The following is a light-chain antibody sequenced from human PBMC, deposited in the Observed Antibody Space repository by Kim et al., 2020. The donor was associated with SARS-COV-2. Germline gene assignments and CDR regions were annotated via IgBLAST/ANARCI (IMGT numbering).Light chain of an antibody. CDR1: SSSKASNY. J-gene: IGLJ1*01. Sequence: KTITSSCTSSSSSKASNYGQWYQQRPGSAPTTVIYEDNQRPSGVPDRFSGSIDSSSNSASLTISGLKTEDEADYYCQSYDSSNLYVFGTGTKVTVL. V-gene: IGLV6-57*02. CDR3: QSYDSSNLYV. CDR2: EDN.